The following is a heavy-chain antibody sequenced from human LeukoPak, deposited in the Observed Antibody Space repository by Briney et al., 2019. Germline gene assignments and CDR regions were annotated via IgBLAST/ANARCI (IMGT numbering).Heavy chain of an antibody. J-gene: IGHJ4*02. CDR2: IIPIFGTA. Sequence: SVKVSCKASGGTFSSYAISWVRQAPGQGLEWMGGIIPIFGTANYAQKFQGRVSITADESTSTAYMELSSLRSEDTAVYYSARARIAVAGFDYWGQGTLVTVSS. D-gene: IGHD6-19*01. V-gene: IGHV1-69*01. CDR1: GGTFSSYA. CDR3: ARARIAVAGFDY.